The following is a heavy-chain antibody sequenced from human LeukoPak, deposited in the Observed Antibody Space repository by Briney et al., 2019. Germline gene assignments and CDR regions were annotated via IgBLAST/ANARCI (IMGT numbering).Heavy chain of an antibody. V-gene: IGHV3-30*02. CDR3: AGDFDH. Sequence: GGSLRLSCAASGFTFSSYSMHWVRQAPGKGLEWVTLIRFDGSNEYYTDSVKGRFTISRDNSKNTLYLQMNSLRAEDTAVYYCAGDFDHWGQGTLVTVSS. CDR1: GFTFSSYS. J-gene: IGHJ4*02. CDR2: IRFDGSNE.